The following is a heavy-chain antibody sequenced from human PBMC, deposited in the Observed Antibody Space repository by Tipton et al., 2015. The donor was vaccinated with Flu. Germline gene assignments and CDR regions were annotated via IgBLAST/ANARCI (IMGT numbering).Heavy chain of an antibody. CDR1: GGSFSGYY. V-gene: IGHV4-34*01. CDR2: INHSGST. D-gene: IGHD6-19*01. Sequence: TLSLTCAVYGGSFSGYYWSWIRQPPGKGLEWIGEINHSGSTNYNPSLKSRVTISVDTSKNQFSLKLSSVTAADTSVYYCARGLLRSSGWYRDWGLGTLVTVSS. J-gene: IGHJ4*02. CDR3: ARGLLRSSGWYRD.